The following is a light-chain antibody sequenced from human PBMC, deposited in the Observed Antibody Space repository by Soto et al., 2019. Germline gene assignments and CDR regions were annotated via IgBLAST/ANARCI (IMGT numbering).Light chain of an antibody. V-gene: IGKV1-5*01. J-gene: IGKJ5*01. CDR2: DAS. CDR1: QSISSW. CDR3: HQYNSYSIT. Sequence: DIQMTQSPSTLSASVGDSVTITCRASQSISSWLAWYQQKPGKAPKLLIFDASTLEGGVPSRFSGSGSGTEFTLTISSLQPADFATYYCHQYNSYSITFGQGTRLEI.